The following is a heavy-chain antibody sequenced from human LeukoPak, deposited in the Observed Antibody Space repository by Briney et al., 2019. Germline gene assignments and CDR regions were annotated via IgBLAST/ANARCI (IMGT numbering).Heavy chain of an antibody. CDR3: AKDRGAGTRPDAFDI. Sequence: ASVTVSCKASGYTFTSYYMHWVRQAPGQGLEWMGIINPSGGSTSYAQKFQGRVTMTRDTSTSTVYMELSSLRSEDTAVYYCAKDRGAGTRPDAFDIWGQGTMVTVSS. CDR1: GYTFTSYY. D-gene: IGHD1-7*01. V-gene: IGHV1-46*01. J-gene: IGHJ3*02. CDR2: INPSGGST.